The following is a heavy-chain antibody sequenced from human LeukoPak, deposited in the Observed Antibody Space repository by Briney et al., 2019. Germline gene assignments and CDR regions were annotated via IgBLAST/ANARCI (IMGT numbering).Heavy chain of an antibody. V-gene: IGHV3-23*01. J-gene: IGHJ4*02. CDR2: ISGSGGST. D-gene: IGHD2-2*01. CDR1: GFTFSSYA. CDR3: AKMVGYCSSTSCYGRIRGYFDY. Sequence: GGSLRLSCAASGFTFSSYAMSWVRQAPGKGLEWVSAISGSGGSTYYADSAKRRLTISRDNSKNTLYLQMNSLRAEDTAVYYGAKMVGYCSSTSCYGRIRGYFDYWGQGTLVTVSS.